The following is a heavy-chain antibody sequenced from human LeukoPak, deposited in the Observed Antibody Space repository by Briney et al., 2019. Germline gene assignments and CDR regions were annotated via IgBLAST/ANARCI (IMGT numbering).Heavy chain of an antibody. CDR1: GGSISGYY. Sequence: SETLSLTCNVSGGSISGYYWTWIRQPAGKGLEWIGRIYTSGNNNYNPALKSGVIMSLDTSKNLFSLNLTSVTAADTAVYYCAREGTVVSRGLDYWGQGTLVTVSS. D-gene: IGHD2-15*01. CDR3: AREGTVVSRGLDY. CDR2: IYTSGNN. J-gene: IGHJ4*02. V-gene: IGHV4-4*07.